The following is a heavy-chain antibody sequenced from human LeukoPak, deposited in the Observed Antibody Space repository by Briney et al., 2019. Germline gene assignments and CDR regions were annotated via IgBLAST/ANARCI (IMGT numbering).Heavy chain of an antibody. Sequence: GGSLRLSCAASGFTFSSYWMSWVRQAPGTRLEGVADIKQDGSEKYYVHSVKGRFTTSRDNAKNSLYLQMNSLRAEDTAGYYWARAVAALDYWGQGTLVTVAS. CDR2: IKQDGSEK. D-gene: IGHD6-19*01. CDR3: ARAVAALDY. CDR1: GFTFSSYW. J-gene: IGHJ4*02. V-gene: IGHV3-7*03.